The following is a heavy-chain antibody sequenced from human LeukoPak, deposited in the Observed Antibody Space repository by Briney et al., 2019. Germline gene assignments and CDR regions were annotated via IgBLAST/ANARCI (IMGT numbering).Heavy chain of an antibody. CDR3: ASLAGFHDNWFDP. CDR1: GGSISSGSYY. D-gene: IGHD3-9*01. V-gene: IGHV4-61*02. CDR2: IYTSGST. Sequence: SETLSLTCTVSGGSISSGSYYWSWIRQPAGKGLEWIGRIYTSGSTNYNPSLKSRVTISVDTSKNQFSLKLSSVTAADTAVYYCASLAGFHDNWFDPWGQGTLVTVSS. J-gene: IGHJ5*02.